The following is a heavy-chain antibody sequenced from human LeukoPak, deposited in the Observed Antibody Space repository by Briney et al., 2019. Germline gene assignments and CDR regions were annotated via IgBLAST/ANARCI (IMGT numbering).Heavy chain of an antibody. D-gene: IGHD3-3*01. J-gene: IGHJ5*02. V-gene: IGHV3-21*01. CDR3: ARGDGVTIFGVVRIAELNWFDP. Sequence: GSLRLSCAASGFTFSSYSMDWVRQAPGKGLEWVSSIYSSSSYIYYADSVKGRFTISRDNAKNSLYLQMNSLRAEDTAVYYCARGDGVTIFGVVRIAELNWFDPWGQGTLVTVSS. CDR2: IYSSSSYI. CDR1: GFTFSSYS.